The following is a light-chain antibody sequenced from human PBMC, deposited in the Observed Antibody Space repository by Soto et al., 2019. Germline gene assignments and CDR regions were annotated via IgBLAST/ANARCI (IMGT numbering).Light chain of an antibody. J-gene: IGKJ1*01. Sequence: ELVLTQSPATLSLYPGERATLSCGVSQSVSSDYLAWYQQKPGLAPRLLIYDASIRATGIPDRVSGGRSVTDFTLTISRLEPEDFAVYYCQQYVSSPSQTFGQGTKVEIK. CDR3: QQYVSSPSQT. V-gene: IGKV3D-20*01. CDR1: QSVSSDY. CDR2: DAS.